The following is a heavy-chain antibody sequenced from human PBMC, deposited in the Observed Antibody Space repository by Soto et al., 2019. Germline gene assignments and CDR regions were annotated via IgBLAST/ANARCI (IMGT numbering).Heavy chain of an antibody. CDR1: GFTFSSYA. D-gene: IGHD4-17*01. J-gene: IGHJ4*02. V-gene: IGHV3-23*01. CDR2: ISGSGGST. Sequence: GSLRLSCAASGFTFSSYAMSWVRQAPGKGLEWVSAISGSGGSTYYADSVKGRFTISRDNSKNTLYLQMNSLRAEDTAVYYCAHRGSGDYEGIFDYWGQGTLVTVSS. CDR3: AHRGSGDYEGIFDY.